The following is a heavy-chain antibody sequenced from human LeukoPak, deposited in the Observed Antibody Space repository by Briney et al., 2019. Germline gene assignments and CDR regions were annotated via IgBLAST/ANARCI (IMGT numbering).Heavy chain of an antibody. CDR3: ARDRGGYDLLYYFDY. D-gene: IGHD5-12*01. CDR2: ISYDGSNK. CDR1: GFTFSSYA. V-gene: IGHV3-30*04. J-gene: IGHJ4*02. Sequence: GGSLRLSCAASGFTFSSYAMHWAPQPPAKGLEGGAVISYDGSNKYYADSVKGRFTISRDNSKNTLYLQMNSLRAEDTAVYYCARDRGGYDLLYYFDYWGQGTLVTVSS.